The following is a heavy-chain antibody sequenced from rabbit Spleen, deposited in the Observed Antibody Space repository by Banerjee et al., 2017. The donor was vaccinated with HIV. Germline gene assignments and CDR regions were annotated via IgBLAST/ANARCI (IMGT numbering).Heavy chain of an antibody. CDR2: IYTGDGST. Sequence: QSLEESGGGLVQPEGSLTLTCTASGFSFSSSYYMCWVRQAPGKGLEWIGCIYTGDGSTAYASWAKGRFTVSKTSSTTVTLQMTRLAAADTATYFCARGVYLGSGWGVDYFDLWGQGTLVTVS. D-gene: IGHD4-1*01. J-gene: IGHJ4*01. CDR3: ARGVYLGSGWGVDYFDL. CDR1: GFSFSSSYY. V-gene: IGHV1S40*01.